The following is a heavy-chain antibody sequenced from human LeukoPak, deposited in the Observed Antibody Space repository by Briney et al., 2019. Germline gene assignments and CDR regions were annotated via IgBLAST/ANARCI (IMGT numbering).Heavy chain of an antibody. CDR2: IHSDGSST. D-gene: IGHD3-10*02. J-gene: IGHJ6*04. Sequence: PGGSLRLSCAASGFTFSTYGMHWVRQAPGKGLVWVSRIHSDGSSTNYADSVKGRFTISRDNAKNSLYLQMNSLRAEDTAVYYCAELGITMIGGVWGKGTTVTISS. CDR1: GFTFSTYG. V-gene: IGHV3-74*01. CDR3: AELGITMIGGV.